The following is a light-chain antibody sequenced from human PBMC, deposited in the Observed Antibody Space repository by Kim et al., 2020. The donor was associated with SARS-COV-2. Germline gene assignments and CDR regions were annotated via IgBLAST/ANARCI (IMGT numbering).Light chain of an antibody. J-gene: IGKJ1*01. CDR2: GAS. V-gene: IGKV3-15*01. Sequence: EIVMTQSPATLSVSPGERATLSCRASQSVSSNLAWYQQKPGQAPRLLIYGASTRATGIPARFSGSGSGIEFTLTISSLQSEDFALYYCQQYNNWPPWTFGQGTKVEIK. CDR1: QSVSSN. CDR3: QQYNNWPPWT.